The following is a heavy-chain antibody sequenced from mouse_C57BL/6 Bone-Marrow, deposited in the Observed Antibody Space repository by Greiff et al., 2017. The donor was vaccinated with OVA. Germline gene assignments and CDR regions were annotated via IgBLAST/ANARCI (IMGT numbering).Heavy chain of an antibody. CDR1: GFTFSDYG. Sequence: DVKLVESGGGLVKPGGSLKLSCAASGFTFSDYGMHWVRQAPEKGLEWVAYISSGSSTIYYADTVKGRFTISRDNAKNILFLQMTSLRSEDTAMYYCAREGSPYWYFDVWGTGTTVTVSS. D-gene: IGHD1-1*02. V-gene: IGHV5-17*01. CDR3: AREGSPYWYFDV. J-gene: IGHJ1*03. CDR2: ISSGSSTI.